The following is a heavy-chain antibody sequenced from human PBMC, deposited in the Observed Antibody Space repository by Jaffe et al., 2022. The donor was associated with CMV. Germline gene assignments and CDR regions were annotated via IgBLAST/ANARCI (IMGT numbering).Heavy chain of an antibody. CDR1: GFTFSSYG. J-gene: IGHJ6*02. CDR2: IWYDGSNK. D-gene: IGHD2-21*02. V-gene: IGHV3-33*01. CDR3: ARDSWYCGGDCLRYYYYYYGMDV. Sequence: QVQLVESGGGVVQPGRSLRLSCAASGFTFSSYGMHWVRQAPGKGLEWVAVIWYDGSNKYYADSVKGRFTISRDNSKNTLYLQMNSLRAEDTAVYYCARDSWYCGGDCLRYYYYYYGMDVWGQGTTVTVSS.